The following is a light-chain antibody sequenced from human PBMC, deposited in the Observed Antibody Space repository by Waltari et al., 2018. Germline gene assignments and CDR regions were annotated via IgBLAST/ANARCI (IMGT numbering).Light chain of an antibody. J-gene: IGKJ2*01. CDR2: GAS. Sequence: EIVMTQSPATLSVSPGQRATLSCRASQRISSNLAWYQQKPGQAPRLLIYGASTRAPGIPFRFSGSGYGTDFTLTISSLQSEDFAVYYCQQYNNWPFTFGQGTKLEIK. CDR1: QRISSN. CDR3: QQYNNWPFT. V-gene: IGKV3-15*01.